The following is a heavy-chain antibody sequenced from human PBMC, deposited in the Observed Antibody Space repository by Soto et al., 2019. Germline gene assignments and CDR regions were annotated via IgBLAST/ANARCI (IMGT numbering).Heavy chain of an antibody. CDR1: GGSISSGGYY. CDR3: ARGDHWNFDY. D-gene: IGHD1-1*01. J-gene: IGHJ4*02. CDR2: IYYSGST. Sequence: SETLSLTCTVSGGSISSGGYYWSWIRQHPGKGLEWIGYIYYSGSTYYNPSLKSRVTISVDTSKNQFSLKLSSVTAADTAVYYCARGDHWNFDYWGQGTLVTVSS. V-gene: IGHV4-31*03.